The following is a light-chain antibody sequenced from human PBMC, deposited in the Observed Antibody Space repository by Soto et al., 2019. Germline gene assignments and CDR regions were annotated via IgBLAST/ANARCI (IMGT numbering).Light chain of an antibody. V-gene: IGKV1-5*01. CDR3: QQYNSHDDIA. CDR1: QSISSW. Sequence: DIQMTQSPSTLSASVGDRVTITCRASQSISSWLAWYQQKPGKAPKLLIYDASSLESGVPSRFSGSGSGTEFTLTISSLQPDDFATYYCQQYNSHDDIAFGRGTKVDIK. J-gene: IGKJ4*01. CDR2: DAS.